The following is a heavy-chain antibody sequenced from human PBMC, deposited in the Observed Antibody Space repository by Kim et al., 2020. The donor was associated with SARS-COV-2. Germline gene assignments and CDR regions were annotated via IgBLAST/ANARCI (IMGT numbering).Heavy chain of an antibody. V-gene: IGHV3-30*02. J-gene: IGHJ6*02. Sequence: VEGRFTISRDNSKNTLYLQMKSLRAEDTAVYYCAKDRENTAMVYYYGMDVWGQGTTVTVSS. D-gene: IGHD5-18*01. CDR3: AKDRENTAMVYYYGMDV.